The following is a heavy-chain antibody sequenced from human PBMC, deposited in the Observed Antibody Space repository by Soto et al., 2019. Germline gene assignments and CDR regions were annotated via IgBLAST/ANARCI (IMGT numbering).Heavy chain of an antibody. D-gene: IGHD2-15*01. CDR1: GFTFISYS. CDR2: ISYDGSNK. V-gene: IGHV3-30-3*01. CDR3: ARGGAIVVVVAANAY. J-gene: IGHJ4*02. Sequence: HPVGSLRLSCASSGFTFISYSIHVFLQAPGKGLEWVAVISYDGSNKYYADSVKGQFTISRDNSKNTLYLQMNSLRAEDTAVYYCARGGAIVVVVAANAYWGQGHLVPVSS.